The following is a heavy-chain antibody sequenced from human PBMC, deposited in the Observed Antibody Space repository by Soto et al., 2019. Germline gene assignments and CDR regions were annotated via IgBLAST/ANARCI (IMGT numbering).Heavy chain of an antibody. Sequence: EVQLLQSGGGLVPPGGSLRLSCMASGFPSSTYGFSTYAMTWVRQPPGKGLEWVSVITGSGSHSYYADSVKGRFTISRDNSRNTLFLQMDSLRADDTAVYFCAKGTSSEFLLSFDDWGHGTLVTVSS. V-gene: IGHV3-23*01. J-gene: IGHJ4*01. CDR1: GFPSSTYGFSTYA. CDR3: AKGTSSEFLLSFDD. D-gene: IGHD3-10*01. CDR2: ITGSGSHS.